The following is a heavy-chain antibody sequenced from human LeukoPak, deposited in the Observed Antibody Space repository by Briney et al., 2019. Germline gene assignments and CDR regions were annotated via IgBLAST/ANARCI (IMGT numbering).Heavy chain of an antibody. D-gene: IGHD3-10*01. J-gene: IGHJ3*02. Sequence: GGSLRLSCAASRFTFSSYAMSWVRQPPGKGLEWVSAISGSGGSTYYADSVRGRFTISRDNSKNTLYLQMNSLRAEDAAVYYCARRGDDAFDIWGQGTMVTVSS. CDR1: RFTFSSYA. V-gene: IGHV3-23*01. CDR2: ISGSGGST. CDR3: ARRGDDAFDI.